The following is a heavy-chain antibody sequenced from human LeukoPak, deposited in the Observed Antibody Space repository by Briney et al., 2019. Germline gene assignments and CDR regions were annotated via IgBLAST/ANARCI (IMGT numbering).Heavy chain of an antibody. V-gene: IGHV4-39*01. J-gene: IGHJ6*02. CDR2: IYYSGST. Sequence: PSETLSLTCTVSGGSISSSSYYWGWIRQPPGKGLEWIGSIYYSGSTYYNPSLKSRVTISVDTSKNQFSLKLSSVPAADTAVYYCKIAARDYYYGMDVWGQGTTVTVSS. D-gene: IGHD6-6*01. CDR3: KIAARDYYYGMDV. CDR1: GGSISSSSYY.